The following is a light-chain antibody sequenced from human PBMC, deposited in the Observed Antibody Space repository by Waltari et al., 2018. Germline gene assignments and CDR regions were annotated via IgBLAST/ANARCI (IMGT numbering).Light chain of an antibody. Sequence: QTVVTQEPSLSVSPGGTVTLTCALRSGSVSTPSYVSWYQQTPGQAPRTLVYKASARSSGVPDRFSGSILGNKAALTITGAQAEDDSDYYCLIYMGSGIWVFGGGTKLTVL. CDR3: LIYMGSGIWV. V-gene: IGLV8-61*01. CDR1: SGSVSTPSY. CDR2: KAS. J-gene: IGLJ3*02.